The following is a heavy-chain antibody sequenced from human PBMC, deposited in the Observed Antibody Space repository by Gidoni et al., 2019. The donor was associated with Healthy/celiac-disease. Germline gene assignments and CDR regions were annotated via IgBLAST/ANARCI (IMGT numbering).Heavy chain of an antibody. V-gene: IGHV1-18*01. J-gene: IGHJ4*02. D-gene: IGHD3-22*01. Sequence: QVQLVQSGAEVKKPGASVKFSCKASGYTFPHYSISWVRQAPGQVLEWMGWSSPYDGNTNYAQKRQGRITITTETSTSTAYMELKSLRSQDTAVYYCARLMWLRRDYDSSGYYYLDYWGQGTMVTVSS. CDR3: ARLMWLRRDYDSSGYYYLDY. CDR2: SSPYDGNT. CDR1: GYTFPHYS.